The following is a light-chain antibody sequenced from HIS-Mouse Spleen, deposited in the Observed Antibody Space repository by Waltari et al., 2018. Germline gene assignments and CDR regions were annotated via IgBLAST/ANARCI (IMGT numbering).Light chain of an antibody. Sequence: DIQMTQSPSFLSASVGDIVTITCRASHSSSSYLNWYQQKPGKAPKLLIYAASSLQSWVTSRFSGSGSGTDFTLTSSSLQPEEFETYYCQCGYSTVYTFGQGTKLEIK. CDR3: QCGYSTVYT. V-gene: IGKV1-39*02. CDR1: HSSSSY. J-gene: IGKJ2*01. CDR2: AAS.